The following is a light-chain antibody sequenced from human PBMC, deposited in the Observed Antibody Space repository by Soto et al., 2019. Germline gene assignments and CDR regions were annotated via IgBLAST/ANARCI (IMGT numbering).Light chain of an antibody. Sequence: QSALTQPASVSGSPGQSITISCTGTSSDVGGYKYVSWYQQYPGKAPKLMIYEVSNRPSGVSNRFSGSKSGNTASLTISGLQAEDEADYYCSSYTIRGTLVLFGGGTQLTVL. CDR1: SSDVGGYKY. V-gene: IGLV2-14*01. J-gene: IGLJ3*02. CDR3: SSYTIRGTLVL. CDR2: EVS.